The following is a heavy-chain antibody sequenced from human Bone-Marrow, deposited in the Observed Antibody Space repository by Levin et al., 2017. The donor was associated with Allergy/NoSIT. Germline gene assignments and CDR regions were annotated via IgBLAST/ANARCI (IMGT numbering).Heavy chain of an antibody. CDR3: ATLASVSGTDY. J-gene: IGHJ4*01. CDR2: INWNGGTT. D-gene: IGHD6-19*01. Sequence: LPGGSLRLSCAASGLTFDDYGMTWVRQAPGKGLEWVSGINWNGGTTDYTDSVKGRFTISRDSTKNSLYLQMNSLRVDDTALYYCATLASVSGTDYWGHGTLVTVSS. V-gene: IGHV3-20*04. CDR1: GLTFDDYG.